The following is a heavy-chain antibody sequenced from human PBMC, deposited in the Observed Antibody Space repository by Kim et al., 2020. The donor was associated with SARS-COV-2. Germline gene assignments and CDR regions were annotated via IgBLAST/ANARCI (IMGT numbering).Heavy chain of an antibody. CDR2: IYYSEST. J-gene: IGHJ6*02. CDR1: GGSISSYY. CDR3: ARETGYSSSWYSNYYYCGMNV. Sequence: SETLSLTCTVSGGSISSYYWSWIWQPPGKGLEWIGYIYYSESTNSNPSLKSRVTISVDTSTNQFSLSLSSVTAADTAVYYCARETGYSSSWYSNYYYCGMNVWGQGTTVTVS. V-gene: IGHV4-59*13. D-gene: IGHD6-13*01.